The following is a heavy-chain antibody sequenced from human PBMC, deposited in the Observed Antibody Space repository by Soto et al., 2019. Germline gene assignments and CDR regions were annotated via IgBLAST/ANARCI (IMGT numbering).Heavy chain of an antibody. CDR3: ARGVIAAREYYFDY. CDR2: IYYSGST. Sequence: SETLSLTCTVSGGSISSYCWSWIRQPSGKGLEWIGYIYYSGSTNYNPSLKSRVTISVDTSKNQFSLKLSSVTAADTAVYYCARGVIAAREYYFDYWGQGTLVTVSS. D-gene: IGHD6-6*01. J-gene: IGHJ4*02. CDR1: GGSISSYC. V-gene: IGHV4-59*01.